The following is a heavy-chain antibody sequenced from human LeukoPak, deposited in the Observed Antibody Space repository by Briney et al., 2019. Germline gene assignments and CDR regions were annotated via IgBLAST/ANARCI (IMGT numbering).Heavy chain of an antibody. CDR1: GSICTSYW. CDR2: IYPGDSDT. D-gene: IGHD3-9*01. Sequence: GESLQISCKGSGSICTSYWIGWVRQLPGKGLEWIGIIYPGDSDTRYSPSFQGQVTISADKSISTAYLQWSSLKASDTAMYCCARRDYDILTGYYYYFDYWGQGTLVTVSS. V-gene: IGHV5-51*01. CDR3: ARRDYDILTGYYYYFDY. J-gene: IGHJ4*02.